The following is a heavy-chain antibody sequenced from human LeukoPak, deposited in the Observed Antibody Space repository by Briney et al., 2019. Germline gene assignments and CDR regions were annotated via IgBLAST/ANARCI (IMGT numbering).Heavy chain of an antibody. Sequence: VKPSETLSLTCTVSGGSISSYYWSWIRQPPGKGPEWIGYIYYSGSTNYNPSLKSRVTISVDTSKNQFSPKLSSVTAADTAVYYCAREPCGGDCYSGYFDYWGQGTLVTVSS. CDR1: GGSISSYY. CDR3: AREPCGGDCYSGYFDY. V-gene: IGHV4-59*01. J-gene: IGHJ4*02. CDR2: IYYSGST. D-gene: IGHD2-21*02.